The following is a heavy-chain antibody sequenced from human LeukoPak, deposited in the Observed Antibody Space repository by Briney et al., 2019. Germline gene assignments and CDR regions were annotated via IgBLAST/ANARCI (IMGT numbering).Heavy chain of an antibody. D-gene: IGHD5-12*01. CDR2: IKQDGSEK. V-gene: IGHV3-7*01. J-gene: IGHJ6*03. CDR1: GFSFSRYA. Sequence: GGSLRLSCAASGFSFSRYAMHWVRQAPGKGLEWVANIKQDGSEKYYVDSVKGRFTISRDNAKNSLYLQMNSLRAEDTAVYYCARNDGYDYYYYMDVWGKGTTVTVSS. CDR3: ARNDGYDYYYYMDV.